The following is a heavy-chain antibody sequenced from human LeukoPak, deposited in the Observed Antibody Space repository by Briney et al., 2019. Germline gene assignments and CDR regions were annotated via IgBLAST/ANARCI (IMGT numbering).Heavy chain of an antibody. J-gene: IGHJ4*02. V-gene: IGHV3-66*01. CDR2: IYSDGTT. Sequence: PGGSLRLSCAASGFTVTNNYMSWVRQAPGKGLEWVSVIYSDGTTYYAGSVKGRFTISRDNSKNTLYPQMNTLRAEDTAVYYCARETTAPYRHFDYWGQGALVTVSS. CDR1: GFTVTNNY. CDR3: ARETTAPYRHFDY. D-gene: IGHD4-17*01.